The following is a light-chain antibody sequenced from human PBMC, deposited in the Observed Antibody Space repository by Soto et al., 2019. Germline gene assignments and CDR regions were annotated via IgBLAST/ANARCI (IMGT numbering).Light chain of an antibody. CDR1: QSVGSK. J-gene: IGKJ1*01. CDR2: GAS. CDR3: QQYNNWWT. V-gene: IGKV3-15*01. Sequence: EILLPQSPCNPSLSPGESATLSCRASQSVGSKLAWYQQKPGQAPRLLIYGASTRATGIPGRLSGSGSGTEFTLTIRSLQSEDYAVYYCQQYNNWWTFGQGTKVDIK.